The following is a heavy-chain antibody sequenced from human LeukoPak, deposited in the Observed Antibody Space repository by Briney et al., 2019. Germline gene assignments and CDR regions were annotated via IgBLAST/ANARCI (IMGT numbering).Heavy chain of an antibody. V-gene: IGHV1-46*01. CDR1: GYTFTSYY. D-gene: IGHD3-9*01. Sequence: ASVKVSCKASGYTFTSYYMHWVRQAPGQGLEWMGIINPSGGSTSYAQKFQGRVTMTRDTSTSTVYMELSSLRSEDTAVYYCARDQGVGYYDILTAAYYFDYWGQGTLVTVFS. CDR3: ARDQGVGYYDILTAAYYFDY. CDR2: INPSGGST. J-gene: IGHJ4*02.